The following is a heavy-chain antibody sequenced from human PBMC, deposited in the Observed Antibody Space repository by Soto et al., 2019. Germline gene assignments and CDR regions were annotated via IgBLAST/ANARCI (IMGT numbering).Heavy chain of an antibody. Sequence: GALILSCAASGFTFSSYAMSWVRQAPGKGLEWVSAISGSGGSTYYADSVKGRFTISRDNSKNTLYLQMNSLRAEDTAVYYCAKDRIAARAPSDYWGQGTLVTVPQ. CDR1: GFTFSSYA. J-gene: IGHJ4*02. CDR3: AKDRIAARAPSDY. CDR2: ISGSGGST. V-gene: IGHV3-23*01. D-gene: IGHD6-6*01.